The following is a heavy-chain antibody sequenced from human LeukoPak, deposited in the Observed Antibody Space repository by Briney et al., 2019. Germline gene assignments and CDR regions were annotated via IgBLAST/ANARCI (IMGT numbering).Heavy chain of an antibody. J-gene: IGHJ5*02. Sequence: SETLSLTCNVSGGSISSSVYYWGWIRQPPGKGLEWIGTIYYSGRTYYNPSLKSRVTMSVDTSKNQFSLKLSSVTAADTAVYYCARTFGLRYFDWSTPRDWFDPWGQGTLVTVSS. D-gene: IGHD3-9*01. CDR1: GGSISSSVYY. CDR3: ARTFGLRYFDWSTPRDWFDP. V-gene: IGHV4-39*07. CDR2: IYYSGRT.